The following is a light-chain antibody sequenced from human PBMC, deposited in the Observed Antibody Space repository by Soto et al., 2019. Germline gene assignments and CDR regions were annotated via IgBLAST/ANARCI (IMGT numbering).Light chain of an antibody. CDR1: SSDVGSYNL. V-gene: IGLV2-23*01. J-gene: IGLJ2*01. CDR3: CSFVGSSTVV. Sequence: QSVLTQPVSVSGSPGQSITISCTGTSSDVGSYNLVSWYQQHPGKAPKLMIYEGSKRPSGVSNRFSGSKSGNTASLTISGLQTEDEADYYCCSFVGSSTVVFGGGTKLTVL. CDR2: EGS.